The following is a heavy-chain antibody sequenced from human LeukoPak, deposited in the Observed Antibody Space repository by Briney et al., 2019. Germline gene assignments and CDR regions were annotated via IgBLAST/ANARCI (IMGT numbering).Heavy chain of an antibody. J-gene: IGHJ4*02. D-gene: IGHD5-18*01. CDR1: GGTFSSYA. CDR3: ARGIQLWYTIHYFDY. CDR2: IIPIFGTA. V-gene: IGHV1-69*13. Sequence: SVKVSCKASGGTFSSYAISWVRQAPGQGLEWMGGIIPIFGTANYAQKFQGRVTITADESTSTAYMELSSLRSEGTAVYYCARGIQLWYTIHYFDYWGQGTLVTVSS.